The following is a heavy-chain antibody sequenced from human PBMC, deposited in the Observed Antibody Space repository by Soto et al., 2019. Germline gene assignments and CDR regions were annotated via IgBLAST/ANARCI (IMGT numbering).Heavy chain of an antibody. CDR2: IHYSGST. CDR1: GGSISSSSFY. V-gene: IGHV4-39*01. Sequence: QLQLQESGPGLVRPSETLSLTCTVSGGSISSSSFYWGWIRQPPGKGLEWIGSIHYSGSTYYDPSLKSRVTISGDTSKSQFSLKVSSVTAADTAVYYCARNTEGLWYFDLWGRGTPVIVSS. CDR3: ARNTEGLWYFDL. J-gene: IGHJ2*01. D-gene: IGHD4-17*01.